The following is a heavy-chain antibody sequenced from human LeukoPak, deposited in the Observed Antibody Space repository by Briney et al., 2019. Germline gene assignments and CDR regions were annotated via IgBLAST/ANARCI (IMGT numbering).Heavy chain of an antibody. CDR3: ARFHRGWYFDY. J-gene: IGHJ4*02. Sequence: PGGSLRLSCAASGFTFSSYAMTWVRQAPGKGLEWVSGISASGGTTSYADSVKGRFTISRDNSKNTLYLQMNSLRAEDTAVYYCARFHRGWYFDYWGQGTLVTVSS. D-gene: IGHD2-15*01. CDR2: ISASGGTT. V-gene: IGHV3-23*01. CDR1: GFTFSSYA.